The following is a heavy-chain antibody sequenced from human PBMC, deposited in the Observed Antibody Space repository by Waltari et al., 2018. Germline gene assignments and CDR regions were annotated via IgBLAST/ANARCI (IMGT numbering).Heavy chain of an antibody. V-gene: IGHV3-7*01. J-gene: IGHJ5*02. D-gene: IGHD2-21*02. CDR1: GFPFSRSW. CDR2: IQQNGSEK. CDR3: ARDLVATPP. Sequence: EVQLVESGGDLVQPGGSLRLSCAASGFPFSRSWMTWVRQAPGKGLEGGGNIQQNGSEKWYADSVRGRFTISRDNARNSLYLQMNSLRVEDTAVYYCARDLVATPPWGQGTLVTVSS.